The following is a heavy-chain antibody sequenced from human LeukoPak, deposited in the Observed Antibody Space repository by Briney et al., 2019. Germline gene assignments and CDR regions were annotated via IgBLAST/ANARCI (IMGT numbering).Heavy chain of an antibody. D-gene: IGHD3-10*01. V-gene: IGHV4-39*01. CDR1: GGSISRSSYY. CDR2: MYYSGST. CDR3: VRGRRVGEFIFDY. J-gene: IGHJ4*02. Sequence: PSETLSLTCTVSGGSISRSSYYWGWIRQPPIKGLEWIGTMYYSGSTYYNPSLKSRVTISIDTSKNQFSLKLSSVTAADTAVYHCVRGRRVGEFIFDYWGQGTLVTVSS.